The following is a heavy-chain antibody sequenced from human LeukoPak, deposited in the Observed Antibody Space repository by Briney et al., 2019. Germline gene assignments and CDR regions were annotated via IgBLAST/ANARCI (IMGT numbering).Heavy chain of an antibody. CDR2: IYYSGST. J-gene: IGHJ4*02. CDR3: ATLQKYFFDD. D-gene: IGHD4-11*01. Sequence: SETLSLTCTVSGASIRSYYWSWIRQPPGKGLEWIGYIYYSGSTNYNPSLKSRVILSLDTSKNQFSLRLNSVTAADTAVYYCATLQKYFFDDWGQGTLVPVSS. V-gene: IGHV4-59*08. CDR1: GASIRSYY.